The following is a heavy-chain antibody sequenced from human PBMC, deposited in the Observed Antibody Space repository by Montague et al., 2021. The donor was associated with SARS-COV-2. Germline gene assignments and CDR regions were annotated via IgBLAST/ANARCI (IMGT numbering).Heavy chain of an antibody. D-gene: IGHD3-3*01. J-gene: IGHJ5*02. CDR2: IRWNSGSI. V-gene: IGHV3-9*01. Sequence: SLRLSCAASGFTFGDYAMHWVRQAPGKGLEWVSGIRWNSGSIGYADSVKGRFTISRDNAKNSLYLQMNSLRAEDTALYYCAKDSYYDFWSGYSPGENWFDPWGQGTLVTVSS. CDR3: AKDSYYDFWSGYSPGENWFDP. CDR1: GFTFGDYA.